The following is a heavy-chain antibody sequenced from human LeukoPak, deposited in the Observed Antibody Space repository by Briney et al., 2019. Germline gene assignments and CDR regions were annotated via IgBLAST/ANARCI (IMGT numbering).Heavy chain of an antibody. D-gene: IGHD3-10*01. Sequence: PGGSLRLSCAVSGFTFSHYEMNWVRQAPGKGLEWISHISNTGDIIHYADSVKGRFTISRDSSKNMLYLEVISLTADDTAVYYCAKDDAWLRFGEWSQGTLVTVSS. J-gene: IGHJ4*02. V-gene: IGHV3-48*03. CDR1: GFTFSHYE. CDR3: AKDDAWLRFGE. CDR2: ISNTGDII.